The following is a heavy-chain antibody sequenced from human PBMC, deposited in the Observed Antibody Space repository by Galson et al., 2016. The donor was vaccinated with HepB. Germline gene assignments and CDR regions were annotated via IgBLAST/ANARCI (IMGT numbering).Heavy chain of an antibody. V-gene: IGHV1-18*01. CDR3: ARGMLGATRADN. Sequence: SVKVSCKASGYTFTSQGISWVRQAPGQGLEWMGWISAPNGNTKYAQKVQDRVTMTTDTSTNTAYMELRSLRSDDTAVYYCARGMLGATRADNWGQGTLVTASS. CDR2: ISAPNGNT. J-gene: IGHJ4*02. CDR1: GYTFTSQG. D-gene: IGHD1-26*01.